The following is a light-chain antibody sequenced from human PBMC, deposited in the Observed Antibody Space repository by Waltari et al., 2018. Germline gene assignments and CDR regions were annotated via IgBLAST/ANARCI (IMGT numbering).Light chain of an antibody. V-gene: IGLV3-19*01. CDR3: TSRDLSGDVV. J-gene: IGLJ2*01. CDR2: GKN. CDR1: ILRTYY. Sequence: SSELTQDPAVSVALGQTVRITCQGDILRTYYGNWCRQKPGPAPVLVIYGKNNRPSGIPDRFSASSSGNTASLIITGAQAEDEADYYCTSRDLSGDVVFGGGTRLTVL.